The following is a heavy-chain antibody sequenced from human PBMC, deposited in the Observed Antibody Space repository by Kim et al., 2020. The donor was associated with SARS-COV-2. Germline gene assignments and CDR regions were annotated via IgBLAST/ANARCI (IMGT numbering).Heavy chain of an antibody. CDR3: TKGTQPTSGLDY. Sequence: KYYVACVKGRFTISRDNAKNSLSLQMNALRTDDTGVYYCTKGTQPTSGLDYWGQGTLVIVSS. V-gene: IGHV3-7*04. J-gene: IGHJ4*02. CDR2: K. D-gene: IGHD3-9*01.